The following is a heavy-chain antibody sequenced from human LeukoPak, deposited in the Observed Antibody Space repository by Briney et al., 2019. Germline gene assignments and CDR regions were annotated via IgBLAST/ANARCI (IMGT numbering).Heavy chain of an antibody. CDR2: ISYDGSNK. Sequence: GRSLRLSCAASGFTFSSYAMHWVRQAPGKGLEWVAVISYDGSNKYYADSVKGRFTISRDNSKNTLYLQMNSLRAEDTAVYYCAKDIGVQLWVFDYWGQGTLVTVSS. CDR3: AKDIGVQLWVFDY. D-gene: IGHD5-18*01. J-gene: IGHJ4*02. V-gene: IGHV3-30*04. CDR1: GFTFSSYA.